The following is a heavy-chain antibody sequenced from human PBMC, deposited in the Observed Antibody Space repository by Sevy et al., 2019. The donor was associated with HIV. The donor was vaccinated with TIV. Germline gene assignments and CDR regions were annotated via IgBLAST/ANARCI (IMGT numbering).Heavy chain of an antibody. J-gene: IGHJ4*02. V-gene: IGHV1-69*13. CDR2: IIPIFGTA. CDR3: ASTGDIVVVPAAQNSYGFDY. CDR1: GGTFSSYA. D-gene: IGHD2-2*01. Sequence: ASVKVSCKASGGTFSSYAISWERQAPGRGLEWMGGIIPIFGTANYAQKFQGRVTITADESTSTAYMELSSLRSEDTAVYYCASTGDIVVVPAAQNSYGFDYWGQGTLVTVSS.